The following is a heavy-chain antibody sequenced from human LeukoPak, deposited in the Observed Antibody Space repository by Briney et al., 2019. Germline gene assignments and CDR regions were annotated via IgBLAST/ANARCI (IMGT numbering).Heavy chain of an antibody. CDR3: ARGKVTMIVPYYFDY. CDR1: GVSFSGYY. Sequence: PSETLSLTCAVYGVSFSGYYWSWIRQPPGKGLEWIGEINHSGSTNYNPSLKSRVTISVDMSKNQFSLKLSSVTAADTAVYYCARGKVTMIVPYYFDYWGQGTLVTVSS. V-gene: IGHV4-34*01. D-gene: IGHD3-22*01. CDR2: INHSGST. J-gene: IGHJ4*02.